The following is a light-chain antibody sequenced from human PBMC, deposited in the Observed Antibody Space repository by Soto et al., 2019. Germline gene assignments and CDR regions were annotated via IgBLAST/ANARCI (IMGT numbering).Light chain of an antibody. CDR3: QHYNDYSWT. CDR2: KTS. Sequence: DIHMTQSPSTLSASVGDRVTITCRASQSISIWLAWYQQQPGKAPNLLIYKTSSLESGVPSRFSGSGSGTEFTLTIRSLQPDDFATYYCQHYNDYSWTFGQGTKVEIK. V-gene: IGKV1-5*03. J-gene: IGKJ1*01. CDR1: QSISIW.